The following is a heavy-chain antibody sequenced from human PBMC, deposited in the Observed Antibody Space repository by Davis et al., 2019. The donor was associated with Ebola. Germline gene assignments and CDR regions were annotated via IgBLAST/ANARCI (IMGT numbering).Heavy chain of an antibody. V-gene: IGHV3-30-3*01. J-gene: IGHJ4*02. CDR2: ISYDGSNK. CDR1: GFTFSSYA. CDR3: APLGVAYDY. Sequence: GGSLRLSCAASGFTFSSYAMHWVRQAPGKGLEWVAVISYDGSNKYYADSVKGRFTISRDNSKNTLYLQMNSLRAEDTAVYYCAPLGVAYDYWGQGTLVTVSS. D-gene: IGHD3-3*01.